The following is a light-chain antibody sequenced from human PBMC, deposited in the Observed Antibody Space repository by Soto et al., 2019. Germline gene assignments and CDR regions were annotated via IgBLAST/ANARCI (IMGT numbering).Light chain of an antibody. J-gene: IGKJ3*01. Sequence: DIPMTQSPSSLSASVGDTVTITCRASQGISNSLAWFQQKPGRVPQFLIYAASTLQPGVPPRFSGSGSGTDFTLTISSLQPEYVATYYCQNYNSAPLPFGPGTRVEIK. V-gene: IGKV1-27*01. CDR1: QGISNS. CDR3: QNYNSAPLP. CDR2: AAS.